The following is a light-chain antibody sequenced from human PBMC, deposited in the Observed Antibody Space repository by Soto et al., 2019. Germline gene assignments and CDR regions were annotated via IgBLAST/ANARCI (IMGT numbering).Light chain of an antibody. V-gene: IGKV1-5*03. CDR3: QQYNSYLTWT. CDR1: QSINSW. Sequence: DIQMTQSPSTLSASVGDRVTITCRASQSINSWLAWYQQKPVKAPKLLIYKASSLESGVPSRFSGSGSGTEFTLTISSLQPDDFATYYCQQYNSYLTWTFGQGTKVDIK. J-gene: IGKJ1*01. CDR2: KAS.